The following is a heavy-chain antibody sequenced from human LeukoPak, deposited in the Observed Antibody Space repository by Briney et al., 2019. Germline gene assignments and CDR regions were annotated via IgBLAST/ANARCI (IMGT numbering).Heavy chain of an antibody. CDR1: GFTFSGYW. CDR2: INLDGSVI. CDR3: ATSDDSSGSD. V-gene: IGHV3-7*01. Sequence: GGSLKLSCAASGFTFSGYWMSWVRQAPGKGVEWVANINLDGSVIHYVDSARGRFTISRYNAKNSLYLQMYSLRAEDTALYYCATSDDSSGSDWGQGTLVTVSS. D-gene: IGHD3-22*01. J-gene: IGHJ4*02.